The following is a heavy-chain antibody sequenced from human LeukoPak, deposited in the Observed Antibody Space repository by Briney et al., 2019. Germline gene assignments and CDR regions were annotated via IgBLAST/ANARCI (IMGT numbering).Heavy chain of an antibody. Sequence: GSSVKVSCXASGGTFSGYAISWVRQAAGQGLEWMGRIIPIFGTANYAQKFQGRVTITTDESTSTAYMELSSLRSEDTAVYYCARCSGGSRGYMDVWGKGTTVTVSS. CDR1: GGTFSGYA. CDR3: ARCSGGSRGYMDV. J-gene: IGHJ6*03. CDR2: IIPIFGTA. V-gene: IGHV1-69*05. D-gene: IGHD2-15*01.